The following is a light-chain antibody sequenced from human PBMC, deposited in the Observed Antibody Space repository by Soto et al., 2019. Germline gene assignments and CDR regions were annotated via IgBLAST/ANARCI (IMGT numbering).Light chain of an antibody. CDR2: EVR. CDR1: SSDVGSYNY. V-gene: IGLV2-14*01. J-gene: IGLJ2*01. Sequence: QSALTQPASVSGSPGQSSTISCTGTSSDVGSYNYVSWYQQHPGKAPKLMIYEVRNRPSGVSDRFSGSKSGKTASLTIFGLQAEDEDDYYCSSYTTSTTQVFGGGTKLTVL. CDR3: SSYTTSTTQV.